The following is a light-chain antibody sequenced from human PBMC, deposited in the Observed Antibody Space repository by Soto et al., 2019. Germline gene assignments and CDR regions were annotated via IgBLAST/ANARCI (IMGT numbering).Light chain of an antibody. CDR2: GAS. CDR1: QSVSSSY. J-gene: IGKJ1*01. Sequence: EIVMTQSPATLSVSPGERATLSCRASQSVSSSYLAWYQQKPGQAPRLLIYGASSRATGIPDRFSGSGSATDFTLTISRLEPEDFAVYYCQQYGSSPRTFGQGTKVDIK. CDR3: QQYGSSPRT. V-gene: IGKV3-20*01.